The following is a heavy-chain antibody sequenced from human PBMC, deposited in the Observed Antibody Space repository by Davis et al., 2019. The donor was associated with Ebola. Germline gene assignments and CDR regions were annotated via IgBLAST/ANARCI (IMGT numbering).Heavy chain of an antibody. CDR2: IRSKANSYAT. V-gene: IGHV3-73*01. CDR3: TYGGTTMRYYYYGMDV. CDR1: GFTFSGSA. Sequence: GESLKISCAASGFTFSGSAMHWVRQASGKGLEWVGRIRSKANSYATAYAASVKGRFTISRDDSKNTAYLQMNSLKTEDTAVYYCTYGGTTMRYYYYGMDVWGQGTTVTVSS. D-gene: IGHD4-23*01. J-gene: IGHJ6*02.